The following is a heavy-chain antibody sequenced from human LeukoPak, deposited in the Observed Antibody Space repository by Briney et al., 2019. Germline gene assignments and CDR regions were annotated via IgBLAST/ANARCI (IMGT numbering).Heavy chain of an antibody. CDR1: GFTFSGYW. Sequence: GGSLRLSCAVSGFTFSGYWMTWVRQAPGKGLEWVANIKEDGSERNYVESVRGRFTISRDNAKNSLHLQMNSLRADDTAVCYCVRGGGTFDFWGQGTLVTVSS. D-gene: IGHD1-1*01. CDR3: VRGGGTFDF. V-gene: IGHV3-7*01. J-gene: IGHJ4*02. CDR2: IKEDGSER.